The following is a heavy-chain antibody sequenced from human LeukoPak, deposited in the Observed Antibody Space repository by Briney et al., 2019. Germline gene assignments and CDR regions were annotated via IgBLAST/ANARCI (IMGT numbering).Heavy chain of an antibody. J-gene: IGHJ4*02. CDR1: GGSFSGYY. Sequence: SETLSLTCAVYGGSFSGYYWSWIRQPPGKGLEWIGEINHSGCTNYNPSLKSRVTISVDTSKNQFSLKLSSVTAADTAVYYCARQHIYSIFSGGYSGYDYYFDYWGQGTLVTVSS. CDR3: ARQHIYSIFSGGYSGYDYYFDY. V-gene: IGHV4-34*01. CDR2: INHSGCT. D-gene: IGHD5-12*01.